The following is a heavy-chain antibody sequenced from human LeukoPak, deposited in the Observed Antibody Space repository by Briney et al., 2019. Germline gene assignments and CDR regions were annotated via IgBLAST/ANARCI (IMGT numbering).Heavy chain of an antibody. J-gene: IGHJ4*02. CDR2: IYSGDNT. CDR3: ARNGYNFHFDY. V-gene: IGHV3-66*01. CDR1: GFTVSSNY. D-gene: IGHD5-24*01. Sequence: GGSLRLSCAASGFTVSSNYMSWVRQAPGKGLEWVSTIYSGDNTYYADSVKGRSTISRDISKNTLYLQMNSLRAEDTAVYYCARNGYNFHFDYWGQGTLVTISP.